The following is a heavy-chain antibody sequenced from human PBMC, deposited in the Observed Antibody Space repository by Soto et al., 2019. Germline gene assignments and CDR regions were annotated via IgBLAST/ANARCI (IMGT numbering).Heavy chain of an antibody. CDR2: IYYSGST. J-gene: IGHJ5*02. D-gene: IGHD6-6*01. V-gene: IGHV4-59*01. CDR3: ARDVISGARPLWFDP. CDR1: GGSISSYY. Sequence: SETLSLTCTVSGGSISSYYWSWIRQPPGKGLEWIGCIYYSGSTNYNPSLRGRVTISVDTSKNQFSLRLSSVTAADTAVYYCARDVISGARPLWFDPWGQGTLVTVSS.